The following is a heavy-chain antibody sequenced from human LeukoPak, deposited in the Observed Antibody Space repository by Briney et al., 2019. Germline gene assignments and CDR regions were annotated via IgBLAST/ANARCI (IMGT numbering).Heavy chain of an antibody. V-gene: IGHV1-69*05. CDR2: IIPIFGTA. D-gene: IGHD1-26*01. J-gene: IGHJ4*02. Sequence: ASVKVSCKASGYTFISYYMHWVRQAPGQGLEWMGRIIPIFGTANYAQKFQGRVTITTDESTSTAYMELSSLRSEDTAVYYCARDPNSGSYYFDYWGQGTLVTVSS. CDR1: GYTFISYY. CDR3: ARDPNSGSYYFDY.